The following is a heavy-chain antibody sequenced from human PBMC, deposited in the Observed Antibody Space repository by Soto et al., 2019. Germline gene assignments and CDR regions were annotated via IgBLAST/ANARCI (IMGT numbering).Heavy chain of an antibody. D-gene: IGHD2-8*01. CDR1: GFTFGTYA. J-gene: IGHJ4*01. CDR2: IYYDGSNR. CDR3: ARAFCTNGVCYYFFDY. V-gene: IGHV3-33*01. Sequence: GGSLRLSCAASGFTFGTYAMHWVRQAPGKGLEWVAVIYYDGSNRYYGDAVKGRFTISRDNSKSTLYLQMSSLRAEDTAIYYCARAFCTNGVCYYFFDYWGHGTLVTVSS.